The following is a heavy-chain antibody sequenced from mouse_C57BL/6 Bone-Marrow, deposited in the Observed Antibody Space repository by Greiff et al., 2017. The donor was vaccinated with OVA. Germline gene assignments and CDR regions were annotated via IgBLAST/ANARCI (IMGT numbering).Heavy chain of an antibody. CDR1: GFTFSDYG. D-gene: IGHD2-4*01. J-gene: IGHJ4*01. CDR3: ARGDYDYDGAMDY. V-gene: IGHV5-15*01. CDR2: ISNLAYSI. Sequence: DVMLVESGGGLVQPGGSLKLSCAASGFTFSDYGMAWVRQAPRKGPEWVAFISNLAYSIYYADTVTGRFTISRENAKNTLYLEMSSLRSEDTAMYYCARGDYDYDGAMDYWGQGTSVTVSS.